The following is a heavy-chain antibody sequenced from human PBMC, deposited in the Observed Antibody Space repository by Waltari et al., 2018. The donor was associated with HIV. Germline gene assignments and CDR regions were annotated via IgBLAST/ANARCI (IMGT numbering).Heavy chain of an antibody. Sequence: QVQLVESGGGVVQPGRSLRLSCAASGFTFHSYARHWVRQAPGKGLEWVAVILFDGSNKYYAESVKGRFTISRDNSKNTLYLQMNSLRAEDTAVYYCARGERFLEWLPKGYWGQGTLVTVSS. CDR1: GFTFHSYA. V-gene: IGHV3-30*01. CDR3: ARGERFLEWLPKGY. J-gene: IGHJ4*02. D-gene: IGHD3-3*01. CDR2: ILFDGSNK.